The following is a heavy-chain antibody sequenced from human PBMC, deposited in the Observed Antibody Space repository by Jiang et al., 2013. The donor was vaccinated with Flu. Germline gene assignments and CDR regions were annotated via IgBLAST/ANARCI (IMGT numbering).Heavy chain of an antibody. CDR2: IYYSGST. Sequence: GSGLVKPSETLSLTCTVSGGSISSSSYYWGWIRQPPGKGLEWIGSIYYSGSTYYNPSLKSRVTISVDTSKNQFSLKLSSVTAADTAVYYCARREPTFDYWGQGTLVTVSS. J-gene: IGHJ4*02. D-gene: IGHD1-14*01. CDR3: ARREPTFDY. V-gene: IGHV4-39*01. CDR1: GGSISSSSYY.